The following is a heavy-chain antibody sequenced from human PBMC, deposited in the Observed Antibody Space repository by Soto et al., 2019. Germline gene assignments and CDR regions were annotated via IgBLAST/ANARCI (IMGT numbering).Heavy chain of an antibody. CDR2: ISGGGGST. D-gene: IGHD3-10*01. J-gene: IGHJ4*02. Sequence: EVQLLESGGGSVQPGGSLRLSCAASGFTFSSYAMSWVRQAPGKGLAWVSAISGGGGSTYYADSVKGRFTISRDNSKNTLYLQMNRLRAEDTAVYYCAKEGRTRGGGYFDFWGQGTLVTVSS. CDR3: AKEGRTRGGGYFDF. V-gene: IGHV3-23*01. CDR1: GFTFSSYA.